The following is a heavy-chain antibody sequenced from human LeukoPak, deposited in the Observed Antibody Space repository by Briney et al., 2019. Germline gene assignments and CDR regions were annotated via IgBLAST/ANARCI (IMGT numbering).Heavy chain of an antibody. CDR3: AKDAAYYYYMDV. CDR2: ISGRSESK. D-gene: IGHD2-15*01. V-gene: IGHV3-48*01. CDR1: GFTFSTYS. Sequence: GGSLRLSCAASGFTFSTYSMNWVRQAPGKGLEWVSYISGRSESKSYADSVKGRFTISRDNAKNSLYLQMNSLRAEDTAVYYCAKDAAYYYYMDVWGKGTTVTVSS. J-gene: IGHJ6*03.